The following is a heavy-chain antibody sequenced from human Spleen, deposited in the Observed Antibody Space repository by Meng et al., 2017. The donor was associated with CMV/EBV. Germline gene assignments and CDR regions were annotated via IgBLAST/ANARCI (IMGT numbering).Heavy chain of an antibody. Sequence: DSIISSSYYWGWIRQPPGKGLEWIGYIYYSGSTYYNPSLKSRVTISVDTSKNQFSLKLSSVTAADTAVYYCARAGSGGSRTLEVLYYWGQGTLVTVSS. CDR3: ARAGSGGSRTLEVLYY. CDR1: DSIISSSYY. V-gene: IGHV4-31*02. CDR2: IYYSGST. J-gene: IGHJ4*02. D-gene: IGHD2-15*01.